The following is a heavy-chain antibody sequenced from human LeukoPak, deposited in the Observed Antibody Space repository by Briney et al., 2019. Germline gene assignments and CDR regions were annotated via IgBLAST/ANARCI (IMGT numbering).Heavy chain of an antibody. CDR2: INHSGST. CDR1: GGSFSGYY. V-gene: IGHV4-34*01. CDR3: ARDRPPLYSGYDNYGMDV. D-gene: IGHD5-12*01. J-gene: IGHJ6*02. Sequence: SETLSLTCAVYGGSFSGYYWSWIRQPPGKGLEWIGEINHSGSTNYNPSLKSRVTISVDTSKNQFSLKLSSVTAADTAVYYCARDRPPLYSGYDNYGMDVWGQGTTVTVSS.